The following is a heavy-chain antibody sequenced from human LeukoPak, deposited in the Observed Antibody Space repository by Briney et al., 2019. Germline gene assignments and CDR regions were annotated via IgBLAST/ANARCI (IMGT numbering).Heavy chain of an antibody. CDR2: ISSSGSTI. Sequence: GGSLRLSCAASGFTFSSYEMNWVRQAPGKGLEWVSYISSSGSTIYYADSVKGRFTISRDNAKNSLYLQMNSLRAEDTAVYYCARDAGGSGSSRYFDYWGQGTLVTVSS. V-gene: IGHV3-48*03. CDR3: ARDAGGSGSSRYFDY. D-gene: IGHD3-10*01. J-gene: IGHJ4*02. CDR1: GFTFSSYE.